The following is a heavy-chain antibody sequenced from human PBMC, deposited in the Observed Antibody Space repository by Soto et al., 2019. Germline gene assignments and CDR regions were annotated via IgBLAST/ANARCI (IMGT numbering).Heavy chain of an antibody. Sequence: LGGSLRLSCAASGFTFISYAMSWVRQAPGKGLEWVSAISGSGGSTYYADSVKGRFTISRDNSKNTLYLQMNSLRAEDTAVYYCAKARVVLMVYASVSGYGMDVWGQGTTVTVSS. D-gene: IGHD2-8*01. CDR2: ISGSGGST. V-gene: IGHV3-23*01. CDR3: AKARVVLMVYASVSGYGMDV. J-gene: IGHJ6*02. CDR1: GFTFISYA.